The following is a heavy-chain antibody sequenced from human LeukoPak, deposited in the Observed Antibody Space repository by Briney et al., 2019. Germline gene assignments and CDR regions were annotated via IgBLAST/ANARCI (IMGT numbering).Heavy chain of an antibody. CDR3: VTRGWADYYYYMDV. D-gene: IGHD6-19*01. CDR2: ISSSSSYI. V-gene: IGHV3-21*06. CDR1: GFTFSSYS. J-gene: IGHJ6*03. Sequence: GGSLRLSCAASGFTFSSYSMNWVRQAPGKGLEWVSSISSSSSYIYYADSVKGRFTISRDNAKNSLYLQMNSPRAEDTAVYYCVTRGWADYYYYMDVWGKGTTVTVSS.